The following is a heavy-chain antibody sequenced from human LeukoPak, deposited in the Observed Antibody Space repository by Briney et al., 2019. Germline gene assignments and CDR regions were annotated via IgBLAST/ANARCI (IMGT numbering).Heavy chain of an antibody. V-gene: IGHV3-30-3*01. D-gene: IGHD3-3*01. J-gene: IGHJ4*02. CDR3: ARGVKDDFWSGYYHDY. CDR2: ISYDGSNK. Sequence: GGSLRLSCAASGFTFSSYAMHWVRQAPGKGLEWVAVISYDGSNKYYADSVKGRFTISRDNSKNTLYLQMNSLRAEDTAVYYCARGVKDDFWSGYYHDYWGQGTLVTVSS. CDR1: GFTFSSYA.